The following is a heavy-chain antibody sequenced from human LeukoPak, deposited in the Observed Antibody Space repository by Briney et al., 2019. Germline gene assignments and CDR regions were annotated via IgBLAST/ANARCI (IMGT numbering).Heavy chain of an antibody. CDR3: ARDSLSNYYDSSGYHTHLDY. D-gene: IGHD3-22*01. CDR1: GFTFSSYA. CDR2: ISSSSSYT. J-gene: IGHJ4*02. Sequence: PGGSLRLSCSASGFTFSSYAMNWVRQAPGKGLEWVSCISSSSSYTNYADSVKGRFTISRDNAKNSLCLQMNSLRAEDTAVYYCARDSLSNYYDSSGYHTHLDYWGQGTLVTVSS. V-gene: IGHV3-21*04.